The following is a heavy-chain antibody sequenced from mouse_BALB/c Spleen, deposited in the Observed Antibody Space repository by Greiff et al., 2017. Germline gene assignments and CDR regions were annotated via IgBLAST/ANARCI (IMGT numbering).Heavy chain of an antibody. CDR1: GYSITSDYA. Sequence: EVQLIESGPGLVKPSQSLSLTCTVTGYSITSDYAWNWIRQFPGNKLEWMGYISYSGSTSYNPSLKSRISITRDTSKNQFFLQLNSVTTEDTATYYCARSRFYYYGSSYFYAMDYWGQGTSVTVSS. V-gene: IGHV3-2*02. J-gene: IGHJ4*01. CDR3: ARSRFYYYGSSYFYAMDY. D-gene: IGHD1-1*01. CDR2: ISYSGST.